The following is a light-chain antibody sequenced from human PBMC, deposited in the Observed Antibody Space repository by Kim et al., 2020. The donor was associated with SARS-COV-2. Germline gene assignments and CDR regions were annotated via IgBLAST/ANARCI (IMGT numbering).Light chain of an antibody. CDR1: SGHN. Sequence: SGHNPYWFQQKPGQAPRTLIYDTINKPSWTPARFSGSLLGGKAALTLSGAQPEDEADYYCLLSYSSGWVFGGGTQLTVL. CDR3: LLSYSSGWV. V-gene: IGLV7-46*01. J-gene: IGLJ3*02. CDR2: DTI.